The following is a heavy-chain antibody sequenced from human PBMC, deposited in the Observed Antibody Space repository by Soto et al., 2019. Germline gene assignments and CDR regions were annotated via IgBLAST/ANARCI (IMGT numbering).Heavy chain of an antibody. J-gene: IGHJ4*02. D-gene: IGHD1-26*01. CDR2: IYYSGST. CDR1: GGSISSYY. V-gene: IGHV4-39*07. Sequence: PSETLSLTCTVSGGSISSYYWGWIRQPPGKGLEWIGSIYYSGSTYYNPSLKSRVTISVDTSKNQFSLKLSSVTAADTAVYYCARGPQWIVGAFFDYWGQGTLVTVSS. CDR3: ARGPQWIVGAFFDY.